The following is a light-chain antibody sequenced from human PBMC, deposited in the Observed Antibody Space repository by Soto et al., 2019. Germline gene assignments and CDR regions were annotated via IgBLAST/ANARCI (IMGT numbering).Light chain of an antibody. Sequence: EIVMTQSPATLSVSPGERATLSCSASQSVRSNLAWYQQKPGQAPRLLIYGASTRATGIPARFSGSGSGTEFTLTISSLQSEDFAVYYCQQYNNWPYTFGQGTKLEIK. CDR2: GAS. CDR1: QSVRSN. J-gene: IGKJ2*01. V-gene: IGKV3-15*01. CDR3: QQYNNWPYT.